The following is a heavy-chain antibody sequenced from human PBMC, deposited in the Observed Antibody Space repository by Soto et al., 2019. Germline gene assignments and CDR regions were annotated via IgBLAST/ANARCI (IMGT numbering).Heavy chain of an antibody. Sequence: QVQLQESGPGLVKPSETLSLTCTVSGGSISSYYWSWIRQSPGKGLEWIGYMYYSESPNYNPSLRSRLTISVDTSKNQFSLTLNSVTAADTAVYYCASLAVPGTPCLGFWGPGTLVIVSS. CDR1: GGSISSYY. CDR3: ASLAVPGTPCLGF. CDR2: MYYSESP. V-gene: IGHV4-59*08. D-gene: IGHD6-19*01. J-gene: IGHJ4*02.